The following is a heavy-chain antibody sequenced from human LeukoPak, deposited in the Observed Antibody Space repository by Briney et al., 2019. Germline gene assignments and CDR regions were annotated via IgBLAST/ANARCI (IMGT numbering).Heavy chain of an antibody. D-gene: IGHD3-10*01. V-gene: IGHV3-30-3*01. CDR3: AREGVGYYGSGSHH. CDR2: ISYDGTSK. Sequence: PGGSLRLSCAASGFTFSSNAMHWVRQAPGSGLEWLAAISYDGTSKYYRDSVKGRFTISRDNAKNSLYLQMNSLRAEDTAVYYCAREGVGYYGSGSHHWGQGTLVTVSS. CDR1: GFTFSSNA. J-gene: IGHJ5*02.